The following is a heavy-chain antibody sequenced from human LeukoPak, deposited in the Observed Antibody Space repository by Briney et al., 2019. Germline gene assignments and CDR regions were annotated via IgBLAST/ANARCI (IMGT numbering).Heavy chain of an antibody. CDR2: ISNSGGST. Sequence: PGGSLRLSCAASGFIFRNYVVAWVRQAPGKGLEWVSQISNSGGSTYYADSVKGRFTISRDNSKNTLYLQTNSLRAEDTAVYYCAKEGLNIATRDFFDSWGQGTLVTVSS. V-gene: IGHV3-23*01. CDR3: AKEGLNIATRDFFDS. CDR1: GFIFRNYV. D-gene: IGHD6-6*01. J-gene: IGHJ4*02.